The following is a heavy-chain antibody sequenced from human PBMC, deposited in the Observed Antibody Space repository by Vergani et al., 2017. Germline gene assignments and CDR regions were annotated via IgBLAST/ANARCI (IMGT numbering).Heavy chain of an antibody. Sequence: QVQLQESGPGLVRPSETLSLTCSVSGTSVSSETHYWNWNRQPADKTLEWIGRIYTSGSTDYNPTLRSRITLSLVRSTNQVSLKVSSVTAADTAVYFCARDTAVADDVFDLWGQGTLVSVSA. D-gene: IGHD6-19*01. J-gene: IGHJ3*01. CDR3: ARDTAVADDVFDL. CDR2: IYTSGST. V-gene: IGHV4-61*02. CDR1: GTSVSSETHY.